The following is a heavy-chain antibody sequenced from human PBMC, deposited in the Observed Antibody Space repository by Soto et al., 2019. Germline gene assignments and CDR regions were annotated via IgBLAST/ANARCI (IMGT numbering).Heavy chain of an antibody. CDR2: IYYSGST. V-gene: IGHV4-30-4*01. Sequence: QVQLQESGPGLVKPSQTLSLTCTVSGGSISSGDYYWSWIRQPPGKGLEWIRYIYYSGSTYYNPSLKRRVHISVDTSKNQFALKLSSVTAADTAVYYCARGIDYDILPGYPTPGFDYWGQGTLVTVSS. J-gene: IGHJ4*02. CDR1: GGSISSGDYY. D-gene: IGHD3-9*01. CDR3: ARGIDYDILPGYPTPGFDY.